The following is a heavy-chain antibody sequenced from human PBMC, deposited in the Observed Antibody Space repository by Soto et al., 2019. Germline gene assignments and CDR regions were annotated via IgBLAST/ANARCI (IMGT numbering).Heavy chain of an antibody. CDR1: GFTFSGSA. CDR2: IRSKANSYAT. Sequence: GGSLRLSCAASGFTFSGSAMHWVRQASGKGLEWVGRIRSKANSYATAYAASVKGRFTISRDDSKNTAYLQMNSLKTEDTAVYYCTSSNDFWSGYTYYYYYYGMDVWGQGTTVTVSS. CDR3: TSSNDFWSGYTYYYYYYGMDV. J-gene: IGHJ6*02. D-gene: IGHD3-3*01. V-gene: IGHV3-73*01.